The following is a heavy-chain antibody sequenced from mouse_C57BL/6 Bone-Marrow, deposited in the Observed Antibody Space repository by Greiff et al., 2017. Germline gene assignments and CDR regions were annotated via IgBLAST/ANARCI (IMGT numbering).Heavy chain of an antibody. CDR3: ARNGLDY. CDR1: GYTFTSYG. V-gene: IGHV1-81*01. J-gene: IGHJ2*01. Sequence: VQLQQSGAELARPGASVKLSCKASGYTFTSYGISWVKQRTGQGLEWIGEIYPRSGNTYYNEKFKGKATLPADKSSSTAYMVLRSLTSEDSAVYFCARNGLDYWGTGTTLTVAS. CDR2: IYPRSGNT. D-gene: IGHD1-1*01.